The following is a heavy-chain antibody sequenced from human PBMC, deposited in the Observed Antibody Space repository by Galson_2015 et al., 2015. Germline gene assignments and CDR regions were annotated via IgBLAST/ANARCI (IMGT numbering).Heavy chain of an antibody. CDR3: ARGPGMGWEGVDP. D-gene: IGHD1-26*01. J-gene: IGHJ5*02. CDR1: GGTFSSYA. V-gene: IGHV1-46*01. CDR2: INPSGGST. Sequence: SVKVSCKASGGTFSSYAISWVRQAPGQGLEWMGIINPSGGSTSYAQKFQGRVTMTRDTSTSTVYMELSSLRSEDTAVYYCARGPGMGWEGVDPWGQGTLVTVSS.